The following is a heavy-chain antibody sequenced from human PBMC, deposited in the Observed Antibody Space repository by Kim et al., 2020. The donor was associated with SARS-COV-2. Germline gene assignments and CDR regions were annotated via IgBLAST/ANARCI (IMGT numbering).Heavy chain of an antibody. CDR3: AKERGGGFRYGYFDY. Sequence: SVKGRFTMSRDNPKNSRYLQMNSMRAEDTAVYYCAKERGGGFRYGYFDYWGQGALVTVSS. V-gene: IGHV3-23*01. D-gene: IGHD5-18*01. J-gene: IGHJ4*02.